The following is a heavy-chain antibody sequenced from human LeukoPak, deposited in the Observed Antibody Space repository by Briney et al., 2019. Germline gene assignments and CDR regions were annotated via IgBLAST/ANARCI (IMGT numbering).Heavy chain of an antibody. CDR1: GFVFHSYA. Sequence: PGGSLRLSCAASGFVFHSYAMSWVRQAPGKGLEWVSAISGSGDSTYYADSVKGRFSISRDNSKLMLYLQMNSLRAEDTAVYYCATVPSAFDIWGQGTMVTVSS. J-gene: IGHJ3*02. CDR2: ISGSGDST. CDR3: ATVPSAFDI. V-gene: IGHV3-23*01.